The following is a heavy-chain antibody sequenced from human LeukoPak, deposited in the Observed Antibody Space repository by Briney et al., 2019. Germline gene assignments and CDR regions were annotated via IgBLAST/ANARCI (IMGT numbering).Heavy chain of an antibody. J-gene: IGHJ4*02. CDR1: GGSFSGYY. CDR2: INHSGST. CDR3: ASPGGIAARPYRY. Sequence: SETLSLTCAVYGGSFSGYYWSWIRQPPGKGLEWIGEINHSGSTNYNPTLKSRVTISVDTSKNQFSLKLSSVTAADTAVYYCASPGGIAARPYRYWGQGTLVTVSS. D-gene: IGHD6-6*01. V-gene: IGHV4-34*01.